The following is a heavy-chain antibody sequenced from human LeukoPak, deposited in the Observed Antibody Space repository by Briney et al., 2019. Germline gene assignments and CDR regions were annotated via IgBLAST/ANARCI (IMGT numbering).Heavy chain of an antibody. Sequence: GGSLRLSCAGSGFIFNNYAMHWVRQPPGKGLEWVSGISWNSGTIDYADSVRGRFTISRDNAKNSLYLQMDSLRVEDTAFYYCAKDNRRHYTSGPNPDSLHWGQGAPVTVSS. CDR1: GFIFNNYA. CDR3: AKDNRRHYTSGPNPDSLH. V-gene: IGHV3-9*01. J-gene: IGHJ4*02. CDR2: ISWNSGTI. D-gene: IGHD6-19*01.